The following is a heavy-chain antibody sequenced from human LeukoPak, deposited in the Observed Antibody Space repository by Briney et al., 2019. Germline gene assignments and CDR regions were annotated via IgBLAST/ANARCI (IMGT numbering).Heavy chain of an antibody. V-gene: IGHV4-34*01. CDR3: ARARRPPSLVATIVGYYYGMDV. J-gene: IGHJ6*02. CDR1: GGSFSGYY. D-gene: IGHD5-12*01. CDR2: INHSGST. Sequence: SETLSPTCAVYGGSFSGYYWSWIRQPPGKGLEWIGEINHSGSTNYNPSLKSRVTISVDTSKNQFSLKLSSVTAADTAVYYCARARRPPSLVATIVGYYYGMDVWGQGTTVTVSS.